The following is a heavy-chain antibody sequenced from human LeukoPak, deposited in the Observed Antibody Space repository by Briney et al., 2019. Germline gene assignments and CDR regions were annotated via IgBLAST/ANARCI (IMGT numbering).Heavy chain of an antibody. V-gene: IGHV3-30*03. CDR2: ISYDGSNK. CDR3: ARAYYYDSSGYYSVDY. CDR1: GFTFSSCA. Sequence: GGSLRLSCAASGFTFSSCAMHWVRQAPGKGLEWVALISYDGSNKYYADSVKGRFTISRDNSKNTLYLQMNSLRAEDTAVYYCARAYYYDSSGYYSVDYWGQGTLVTVSS. J-gene: IGHJ4*02. D-gene: IGHD3-22*01.